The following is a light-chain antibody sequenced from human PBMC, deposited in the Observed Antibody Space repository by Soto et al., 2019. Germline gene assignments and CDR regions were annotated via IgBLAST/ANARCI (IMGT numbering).Light chain of an antibody. CDR1: SSNIGSNY. V-gene: IGLV1-47*01. CDR3: SAWDYSLSGPV. CDR2: RNN. Sequence: QSVLTQPPSASGAPGPRVTLSCSGSSSNIGSNYVYWYQQLPGTAPKLLIYRNNQRPSGVHDQYSGSKSGTSASRAISGLRSEDEAEDYCSAWDYSLSGPVFGGGTQLTVL. J-gene: IGLJ7*01.